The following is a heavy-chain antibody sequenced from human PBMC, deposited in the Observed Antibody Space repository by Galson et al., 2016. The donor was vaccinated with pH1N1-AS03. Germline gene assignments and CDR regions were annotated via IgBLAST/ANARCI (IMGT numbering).Heavy chain of an antibody. D-gene: IGHD3/OR15-3a*01. Sequence: SVKVSCKASGGTLSNHAISWVRQAPGQGLEWMGGTIPIFGTANYAQNFQGRATITADESTSTAYMELSSLRSEDTAVYYCAREGRFSDWDYYGMDVWGQGTTVTVSS. CDR2: TIPIFGTA. CDR1: GGTLSNHA. V-gene: IGHV1-69*13. CDR3: AREGRFSDWDYYGMDV. J-gene: IGHJ6*02.